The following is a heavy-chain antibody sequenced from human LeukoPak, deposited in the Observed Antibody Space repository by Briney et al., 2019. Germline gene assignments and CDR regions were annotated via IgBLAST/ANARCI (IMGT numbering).Heavy chain of an antibody. D-gene: IGHD6-13*01. Sequence: GGSLRLSCAASGFTFSSYWMSWVRQAPGKGLEWVSAISGSGGSTYYADSVKGRFTISRDNSKNTLYLQMNSLRAEDTAVYYCAKDSSSSWYSYYYYYMDVWGKGTTVTVSS. V-gene: IGHV3-23*01. CDR3: AKDSSSSWYSYYYYYMDV. J-gene: IGHJ6*03. CDR2: ISGSGGST. CDR1: GFTFSSYW.